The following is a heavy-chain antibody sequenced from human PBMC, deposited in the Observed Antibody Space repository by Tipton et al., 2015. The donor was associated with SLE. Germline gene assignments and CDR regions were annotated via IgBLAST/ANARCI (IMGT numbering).Heavy chain of an antibody. CDR2: INHSGST. D-gene: IGHD6-13*01. J-gene: IGHJ2*01. Sequence: TLSLTCAVYGGSFSGYYWSWIRQPPGKGLEWIGEINHSGSTNYNPSLKSRVTISVDTSKNQFSLKLSSVTAADTAVYYCARRTAARGRYWYFDLWGRGTLVAASS. CDR1: GGSFSGYY. CDR3: ARRTAARGRYWYFDL. V-gene: IGHV4-34*01.